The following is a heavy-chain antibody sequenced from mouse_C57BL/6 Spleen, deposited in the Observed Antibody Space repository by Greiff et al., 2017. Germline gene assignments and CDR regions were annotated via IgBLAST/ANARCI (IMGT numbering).Heavy chain of an antibody. CDR1: GYTFTNYL. J-gene: IGHJ4*01. CDR3: ASSMVPYAMDD. Sequence: VQLVESGAELVRPGTSVKVSCKASGYTFTNYLIEWVKQRPGQGLEWIGVINPGSGGTNYNEKFKGKATLTADKSSSTAYMQLSSLTSEDSAVYFCASSMVPYAMDDWGQGTSVTVSS. V-gene: IGHV1-54*01. CDR2: INPGSGGT. D-gene: IGHD2-2*01.